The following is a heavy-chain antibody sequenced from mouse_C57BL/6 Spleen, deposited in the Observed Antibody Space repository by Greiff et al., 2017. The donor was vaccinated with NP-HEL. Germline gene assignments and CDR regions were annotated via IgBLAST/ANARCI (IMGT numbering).Heavy chain of an antibody. V-gene: IGHV1-26*01. D-gene: IGHD1-1*01. CDR2: INPNNGGT. CDR1: GYTFTDYY. CDR3: ASGEVLRY. J-gene: IGHJ3*01. Sequence: EVQLQQSGPELVKPGASVKISCKASGYTFTDYYMNWVKQSHGKSLEWIGDINPNNGGTSYNQKFKGKATLTVDKSSSTAYMELRSLTSEDSAVYYCASGEVLRYWGQGTLVTVSA.